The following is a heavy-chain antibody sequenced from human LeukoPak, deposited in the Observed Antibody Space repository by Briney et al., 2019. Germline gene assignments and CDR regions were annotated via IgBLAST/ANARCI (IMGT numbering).Heavy chain of an antibody. CDR2: INPNSGGT. Sequence: GASVKVSCKASGYTFTGYYMHWVRQAPGQGLEWMGWINPNSGGTNYAQKFQGRVTMTRDTSISTAYMELSRLRSDDTAVYYCARSRLDFWSGYYPPAYYYGMDVWGQGTTVTVSS. CDR1: GYTFTGYY. CDR3: ARSRLDFWSGYYPPAYYYGMDV. V-gene: IGHV1-2*02. D-gene: IGHD3-3*01. J-gene: IGHJ6*02.